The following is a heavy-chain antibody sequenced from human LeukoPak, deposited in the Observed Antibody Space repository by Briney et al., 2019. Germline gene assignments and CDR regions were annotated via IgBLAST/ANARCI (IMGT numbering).Heavy chain of an antibody. CDR1: GYTFTSYY. D-gene: IGHD4/OR15-4a*01. CDR3: ARGLSAAPDAFDI. V-gene: IGHV1-46*01. Sequence: GASVKVSCKASGYTFTSYYMHWVRQAPGQGLEWMAIINPSGGGTSYAQEFQGRVTMTRDTSTSTVYMELSSLRSEDTAVYYCARGLSAAPDAFDIWGQGTMVTVSS. J-gene: IGHJ3*02. CDR2: INPSGGGT.